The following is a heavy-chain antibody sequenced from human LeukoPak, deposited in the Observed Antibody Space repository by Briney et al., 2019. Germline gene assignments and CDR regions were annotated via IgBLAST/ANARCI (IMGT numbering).Heavy chain of an antibody. J-gene: IGHJ5*02. Sequence: SQTLSLTCTVSGGSISSGDYYWSWIRQPPGKGLQWIGYIYYSGSTYYNPSLKSRVTISVDTSKNQFSLKLSSVTAADTAVYYCARNYQLLSPWFDPWGQGTLVTVSS. D-gene: IGHD2-2*01. CDR1: GGSISSGDYY. CDR2: IYYSGST. CDR3: ARNYQLLSPWFDP. V-gene: IGHV4-30-4*08.